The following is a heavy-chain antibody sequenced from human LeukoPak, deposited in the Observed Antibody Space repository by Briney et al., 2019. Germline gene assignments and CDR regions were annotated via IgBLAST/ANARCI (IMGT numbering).Heavy chain of an antibody. CDR2: INPGGNT. J-gene: IGHJ4*02. Sequence: SETLSLTCAVYGGSFSGYYWSWIRQPPGKGLEWIGEINPGGNTNYNPSLKSRVTISVDTSKNQFSLKLTSVTAADTAVYYCARADGAQTFPFDYWSLGTLVSVSS. V-gene: IGHV4-34*01. CDR1: GGSFSGYY. CDR3: ARADGAQTFPFDY. D-gene: IGHD4/OR15-4a*01.